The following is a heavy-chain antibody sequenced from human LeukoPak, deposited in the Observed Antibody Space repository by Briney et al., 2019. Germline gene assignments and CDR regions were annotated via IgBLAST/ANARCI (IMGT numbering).Heavy chain of an antibody. Sequence: SETLSLTCTVSGGSISSGGYYWRWIRQHPGKGLEWIGCIYYSGSTYYNPSLKSQVTISVDTSESQFSLKLSSVTAADTAVYYCARDCSSTSCYSYYGMDVWGQGTPVTVSS. CDR3: ARDCSSTSCYSYYGMDV. CDR2: IYYSGST. J-gene: IGHJ6*02. V-gene: IGHV4-31*01. CDR1: GGSISSGGYY. D-gene: IGHD2-2*01.